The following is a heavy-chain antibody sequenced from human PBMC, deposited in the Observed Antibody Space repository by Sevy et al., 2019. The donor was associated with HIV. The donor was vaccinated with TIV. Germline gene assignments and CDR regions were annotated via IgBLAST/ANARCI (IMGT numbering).Heavy chain of an antibody. CDR2: IKQDGSEK. CDR3: ARDLTAPYYYYGMDV. CDR1: GFTFSSFF. Sequence: GGSLRLSCTASGFTFSSFFMSWVRQAPGKGLEWVANIKQDGSEKYYVNSGEGGFTISRDNARNSVYLQMNRLRAEDTGVYYCARDLTAPYYYYGMDVWGQGTMVTVSS. V-gene: IGHV3-7*01. D-gene: IGHD1-20*01. J-gene: IGHJ6*02.